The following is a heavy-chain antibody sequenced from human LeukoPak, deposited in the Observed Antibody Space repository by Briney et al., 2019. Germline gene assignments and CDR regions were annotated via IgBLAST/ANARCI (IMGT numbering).Heavy chain of an antibody. Sequence: SETLSLTCTASGGSISSYYWSWIRQPPGKGLEWIGYIYYSGSTNYNPSLKSRVTISVDTSKNQFSLKLSSVTAADTAVYYCATGPQFYYNYMDVWGKGTTVTVSS. CDR1: GGSISSYY. CDR3: ATGPQFYYNYMDV. V-gene: IGHV4-59*01. J-gene: IGHJ6*03. CDR2: IYYSGST.